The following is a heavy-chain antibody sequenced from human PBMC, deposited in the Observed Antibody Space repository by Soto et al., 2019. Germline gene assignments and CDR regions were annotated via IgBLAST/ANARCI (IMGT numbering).Heavy chain of an antibody. CDR3: ASEPHNGYSSSWYGTNFDY. CDR1: GGSISSSSYY. Sequence: PSETLSLTCTVSGGSISSSSYYWGWIRQPPGKGLEWIGSIYYSGSTYYNPSLKSRVTISVDTSKNQFSLKLSSVTAADTAVYYCASEPHNGYSSSWYGTNFDYWGQGTLVTVSS. J-gene: IGHJ4*02. V-gene: IGHV4-39*01. CDR2: IYYSGST. D-gene: IGHD6-13*01.